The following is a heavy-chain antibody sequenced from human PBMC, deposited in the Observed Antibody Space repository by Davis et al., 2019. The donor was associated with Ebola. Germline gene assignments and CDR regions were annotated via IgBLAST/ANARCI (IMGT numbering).Heavy chain of an antibody. Sequence: GESLKISCAASGFTFSSYWMHWVRQAPGKGLVWVSRIHSDGSSTNYADSVKGRFTISRDNAKNTLYLQMNSLGAEDTAVYYCARDKGTIFGVVTTSFGMDVWGQGTTVTVSS. D-gene: IGHD3-3*01. CDR3: ARDKGTIFGVVTTSFGMDV. CDR1: GFTFSSYW. CDR2: IHSDGSST. V-gene: IGHV3-74*01. J-gene: IGHJ6*02.